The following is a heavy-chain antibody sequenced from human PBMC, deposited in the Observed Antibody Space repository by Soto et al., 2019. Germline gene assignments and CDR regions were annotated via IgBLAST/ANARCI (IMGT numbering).Heavy chain of an antibody. CDR3: VRDSPIGSTFSGYDGIDY. D-gene: IGHD5-12*01. CDR2: INAGNGKT. V-gene: IGHV1-3*01. CDR1: GYTFTSYA. J-gene: IGHJ4*02. Sequence: GASVKVSCKASGYTFTSYAMHWVRQAPGQRLEWMGRINAGNGKTKYSQKFQGRVTITADKSTSTAYMELNSLRSEDTAVYYCVRDSPIGSTFSGYDGIDYWGQGTLVTVSS.